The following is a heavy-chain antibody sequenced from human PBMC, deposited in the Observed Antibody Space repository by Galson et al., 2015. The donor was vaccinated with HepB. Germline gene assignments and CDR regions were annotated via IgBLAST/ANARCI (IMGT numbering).Heavy chain of an antibody. CDR2: SSRRSDYE. Sequence: SLRLSCAASGFALSDYYMTWIRQAPGEGLEWISYSSRRSDYENYADSVKGRFTISRDNAKSSLYLQMTTLRADDTAVYYCARSSGYGAGPFDSWGQGTLVIVSS. D-gene: IGHD3-10*01. J-gene: IGHJ5*01. CDR1: GFALSDYY. CDR3: ARSSGYGAGPFDS. V-gene: IGHV3-11*03.